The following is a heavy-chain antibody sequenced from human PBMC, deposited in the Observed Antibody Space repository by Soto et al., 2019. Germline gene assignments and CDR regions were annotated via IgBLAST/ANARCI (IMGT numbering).Heavy chain of an antibody. CDR2: ISAYNGNT. CDR1: GYTFTSYG. J-gene: IGHJ3*02. CDR3: AGEGSYYGDYHDAFDI. Sequence: QVQLVQSGAEVKKPGASVKVSCKASGYTFTSYGISWVRQAPGQGLEWMGWISAYNGNTNYAQKLQGRVTMTTDTSTSTAYMELRCLRSDDTAVYYCAGEGSYYGDYHDAFDIWGQGTMVTVSS. D-gene: IGHD4-17*01. V-gene: IGHV1-18*01.